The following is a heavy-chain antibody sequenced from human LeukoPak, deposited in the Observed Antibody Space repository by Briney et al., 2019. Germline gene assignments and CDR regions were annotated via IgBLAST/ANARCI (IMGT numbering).Heavy chain of an antibody. D-gene: IGHD4-17*01. CDR1: GYTFTHYD. V-gene: IGHV1-2*02. Sequence: GASGELSGTAAGYTFTHYDMHWGREAPGQGRGWRGGINPNSGGTNYAQKFQGTVTMNRDTSISRAYMELSRLRPDDTAVYYCARMVDGDYASDYWGQGTLVTVSS. CDR2: INPNSGGT. J-gene: IGHJ4*02. CDR3: ARMVDGDYASDY.